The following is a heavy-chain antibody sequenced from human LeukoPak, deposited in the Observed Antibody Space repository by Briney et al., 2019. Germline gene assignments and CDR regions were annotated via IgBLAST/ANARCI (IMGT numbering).Heavy chain of an antibody. D-gene: IGHD3-9*01. CDR2: INWNGGST. CDR3: ARDSGGYFDRNHFDY. J-gene: IGHJ4*02. CDR1: GFTFSTYN. Sequence: GGSLRLSCAASGFTFSTYNMNWVRQAPGKGLEWVSGINWNGGSTGYADSVKGRFTISRHNAKNSLYLEMNSLRAEDTAVYYCARDSGGYFDRNHFDYWGQGTLVTVSS. V-gene: IGHV3-20*04.